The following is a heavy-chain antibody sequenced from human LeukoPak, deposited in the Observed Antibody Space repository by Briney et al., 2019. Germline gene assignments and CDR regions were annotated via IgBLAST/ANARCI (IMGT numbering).Heavy chain of an antibody. D-gene: IGHD5-24*01. V-gene: IGHV1-46*01. J-gene: IGHJ3*02. CDR3: ARDPSMATIVDAFDI. CDR2: INPSGGST. Sequence: ASVKVSCKASGYTFTSYYMHWVRQAPGQGLEWMGIINPSGGSTSYAQKLQGRVTMTTDTSTSTAYMELRSLRSDDTAVYYCARDPSMATIVDAFDIWGQGTMVTVSS. CDR1: GYTFTSYY.